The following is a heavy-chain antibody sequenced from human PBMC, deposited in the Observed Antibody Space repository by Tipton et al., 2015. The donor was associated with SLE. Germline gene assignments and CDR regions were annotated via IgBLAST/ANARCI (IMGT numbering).Heavy chain of an antibody. D-gene: IGHD5-12*01. CDR2: IHSSGST. Sequence: TLSLTCDVSGDSVSSDKWWSWIRQPPGKGLEWIAYIHSSGSTNYNPSLKSRVTISADTSKNQFSLKVSSVTAADSAVYYCANDYGGSRGYDNCFDPWGQGILVTVSS. CDR3: ANDYGGSRGYDNCFDP. J-gene: IGHJ5*02. V-gene: IGHV4-61*01. CDR1: GDSVSSDKW.